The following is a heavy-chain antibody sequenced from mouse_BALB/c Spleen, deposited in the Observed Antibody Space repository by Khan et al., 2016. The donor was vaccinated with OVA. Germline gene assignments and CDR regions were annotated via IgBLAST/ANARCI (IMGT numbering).Heavy chain of an antibody. CDR3: ASGRLLLRDPDYFDY. J-gene: IGHJ2*01. D-gene: IGHD1-1*01. CDR1: GYSITSDYA. CDR2: IGYSGST. V-gene: IGHV3-2*02. Sequence: EVQLQESGPGLLKPSQSLSLTCTVTGYSITSDYAWNWIRQFPGNNLEWMAYIGYSGSTTYNPSLRSRISITRDTSKNQFFLQLNSVTTEDTATYYWASGRLLLRDPDYFDYWGQGTTLTVSS.